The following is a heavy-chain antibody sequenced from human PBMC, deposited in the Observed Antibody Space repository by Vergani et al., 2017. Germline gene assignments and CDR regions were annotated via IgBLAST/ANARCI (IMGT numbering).Heavy chain of an antibody. CDR2: IYYSGST. D-gene: IGHD6-19*01. CDR1: GASIRSSNYY. Sequence: QLQLQESGPGLVKPSATLSLACSVSGASIRSSNYYLGWIRQPPGKGLDWIAIIYYSGSTHYNPSLKSRVTISVDTSKNQFSLKLSSVTAADTAVYFCARHSTVEWLVKLGWIDPWGQGILVTVSS. CDR3: ARHSTVEWLVKLGWIDP. J-gene: IGHJ5*02. V-gene: IGHV4-39*01.